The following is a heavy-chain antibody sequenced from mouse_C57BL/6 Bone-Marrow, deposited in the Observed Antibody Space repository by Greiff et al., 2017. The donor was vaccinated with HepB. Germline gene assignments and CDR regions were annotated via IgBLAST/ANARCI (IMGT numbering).Heavy chain of an antibody. CDR1: GFSLTSYA. V-gene: IGHV2-9-1*01. CDR2: IWTGGGT. CDR3: ARNPHYYGSSYFDY. Sequence: VQRVESGPGLVAPSQSLSITCTVSGFSLTSYAISWVRQPPGKGLEWLGVIWTGGGTNYNSALKSRLSISKDNSKSQVFLKMNSLQTDDTARYYCARNPHYYGSSYFDYWGQGTTLTVSS. D-gene: IGHD1-1*01. J-gene: IGHJ2*01.